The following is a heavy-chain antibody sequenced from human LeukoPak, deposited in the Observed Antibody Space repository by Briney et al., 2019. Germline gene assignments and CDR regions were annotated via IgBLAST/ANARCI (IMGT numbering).Heavy chain of an antibody. CDR3: ARDGGYSYGSPFDN. Sequence: SETLSLTCTVSGDSISSYYWSWIRQPPGKGLEWIGYIDYTGNTNYNPSLKSRATISVDTSKNQFSLNLSSVTAADTAVYYCARDGGYSYGSPFDNWGQGTLVTVSS. J-gene: IGHJ4*02. D-gene: IGHD5-18*01. V-gene: IGHV4-59*01. CDR1: GDSISSYY. CDR2: IDYTGNT.